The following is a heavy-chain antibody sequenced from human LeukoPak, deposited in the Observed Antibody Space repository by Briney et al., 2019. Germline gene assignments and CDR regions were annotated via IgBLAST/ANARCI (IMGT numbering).Heavy chain of an antibody. CDR3: ARILHSTYSRAIDY. V-gene: IGHV4-31*03. CDR2: IYYSGST. Sequence: SQTLSLTCTVSGGAISSGGHYWSWIRQHPGKGLEWIGYIYYSGSTYYNPSLKSRVSISVDTSKNQFSLKVSSVTAADTAVYYCARILHSTYSRAIDYWGQGTLVSVSS. CDR1: GGAISSGGHY. D-gene: IGHD6-19*01. J-gene: IGHJ4*02.